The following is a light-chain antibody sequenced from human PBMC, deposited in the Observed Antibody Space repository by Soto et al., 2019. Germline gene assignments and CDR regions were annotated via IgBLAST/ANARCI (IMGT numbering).Light chain of an antibody. V-gene: IGLV2-14*01. Sequence: QSALTQPASVSGSPGQSITISCTGTSSDVGGYNYVSWYQQHPGKAPKLMIYDVSNRTSGVSNRFSGSKSGNTASLTIAGLQDEDEAYDYCSSYTSSSTLVVFGGGTKLTVL. CDR2: DVS. J-gene: IGLJ2*01. CDR3: SSYTSSSTLVV. CDR1: SSDVGGYNY.